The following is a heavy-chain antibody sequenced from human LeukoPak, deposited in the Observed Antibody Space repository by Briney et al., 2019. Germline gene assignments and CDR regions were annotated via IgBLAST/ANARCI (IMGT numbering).Heavy chain of an antibody. Sequence: PGGSLRLSCAASGFTFSSYSVNWVRQAPGKGLEWVSSISSSSSYIYYADSVKGRFTISRDNAKNSLYLQMNSLRAEDTAVYYCAREPGDGDYPEGYFDYWGQGTLVTVSS. D-gene: IGHD4-17*01. V-gene: IGHV3-21*01. CDR3: AREPGDGDYPEGYFDY. J-gene: IGHJ4*02. CDR2: ISSSSSYI. CDR1: GFTFSSYS.